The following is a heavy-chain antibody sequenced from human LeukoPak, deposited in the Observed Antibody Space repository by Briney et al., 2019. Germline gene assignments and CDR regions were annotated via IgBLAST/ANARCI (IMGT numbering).Heavy chain of an antibody. V-gene: IGHV1-2*02. CDR2: TNPNSGGT. J-gene: IGHJ6*03. CDR3: ARHGSSWYEVTYYMDV. D-gene: IGHD6-13*01. CDR1: GYTFTGYY. Sequence: ASVKVSCKASGYTFTGYYMHWVRQAPGQGLEWMGWTNPNSGGTNYAQKFQGRVTMTRDTSISTAYMELSRLRSDDTAVYYCARHGSSWYEVTYYMDVWGKGTTVTVSS.